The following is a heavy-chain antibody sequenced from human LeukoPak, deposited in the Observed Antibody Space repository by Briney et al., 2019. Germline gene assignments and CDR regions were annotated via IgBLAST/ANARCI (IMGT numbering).Heavy chain of an antibody. CDR1: GFTVSSNY. Sequence: GGSLRLSCKVSGFTVSSNYMSWVRQAPGKGLEWVSIIHSVGDAFYTDSVKGRFTISRDNSNNMVYLQMNSLTVEDTAVYYCARQGTGLDYWGQGTLVTVSS. D-gene: IGHD1-1*01. CDR3: ARQGTGLDY. V-gene: IGHV3-53*01. J-gene: IGHJ4*02. CDR2: IHSVGDA.